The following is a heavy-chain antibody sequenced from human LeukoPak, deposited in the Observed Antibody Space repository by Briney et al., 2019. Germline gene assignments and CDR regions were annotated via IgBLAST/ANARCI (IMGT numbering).Heavy chain of an antibody. CDR1: GFTFSSYG. CDR3: ARRDTAMIDVDMATPLLY. CDR2: IRYDGSNK. Sequence: GGSLRLSCAASGFTFSSYGMHWVRQAPGKGLEWVAFIRYDGSNKYYADSVKGRFTISRDNSKNTLYLQMNSLRAEDTAVYYCARRDTAMIDVDMATPLLYWGQEPWSPSPQ. V-gene: IGHV3-30*02. J-gene: IGHJ4*01. D-gene: IGHD5-18*01.